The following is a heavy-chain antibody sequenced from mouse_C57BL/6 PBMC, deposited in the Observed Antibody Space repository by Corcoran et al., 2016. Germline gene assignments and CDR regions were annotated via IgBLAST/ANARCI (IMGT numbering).Heavy chain of an antibody. CDR3: VRKGGRSYDSLDY. Sequence: QIQLVQSGPELTKPGETVKISSNASGYPFTEYPMHWVKQAPGKGFKWMGMIYTDTGEPTYAQKFKGRFAFSLETSASTAYLQINNHKNEDTATYRCVRKGGRSYDSLDYWGQGTTLTLSS. CDR2: IYTDTGEP. J-gene: IGHJ2*01. D-gene: IGHD1-1*01. V-gene: IGHV9-1*01. CDR1: GYPFTEYP.